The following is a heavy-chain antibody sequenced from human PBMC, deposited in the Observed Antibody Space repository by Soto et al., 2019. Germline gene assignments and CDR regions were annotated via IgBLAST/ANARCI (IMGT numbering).Heavy chain of an antibody. CDR1: GGSFSGYY. D-gene: IGHD5-18*01. V-gene: IGHV4-34*01. Sequence: QVQLQQCGAGLLKPSETLSLTCAVYGGSFSGYYWSWIRQPPGKGLEWIGEINHSGSTNYNPSLKRRVTISVDTSKNQFSLKLSSVTAADTAVYYCARAPSGYSYGYSDYWGQGTLVTFSS. CDR3: ARAPSGYSYGYSDY. J-gene: IGHJ4*02. CDR2: INHSGST.